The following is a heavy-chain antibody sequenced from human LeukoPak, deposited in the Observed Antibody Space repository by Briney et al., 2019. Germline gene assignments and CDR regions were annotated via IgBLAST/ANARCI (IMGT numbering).Heavy chain of an antibody. V-gene: IGHV3-23*01. CDR1: GFTFSSHA. CDR3: ARRLGDNYANFYYYYMDI. J-gene: IGHJ6*03. Sequence: GGSLRLSCAASGFTFSSHAMNWVRHAPGKGLEWGSTISIVDDTAYYADSVKGRFTISRDNSKNTLYLQMNSLRAEDTAVYYCARRLGDNYANFYYYYMDIWGKGTTVTVSS. CDR2: ISIVDDTA. D-gene: IGHD3-16*01.